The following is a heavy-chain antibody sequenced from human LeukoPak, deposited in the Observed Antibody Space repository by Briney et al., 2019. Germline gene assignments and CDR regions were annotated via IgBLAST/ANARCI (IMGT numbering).Heavy chain of an antibody. CDR1: GFTFSSYG. CDR3: AKDGWFGELSHSYFDY. CDR2: ISYDGSNK. J-gene: IGHJ4*02. V-gene: IGHV3-30*18. Sequence: GGSLRLPCAASGFTFSSYGMHWVRQAPGKGLEWVAVISYDGSNKYYADSVKGRFTISRDNSKNTLYLQMNSLRAEDTAVYYCAKDGWFGELSHSYFDYWGQGTLVTVSS. D-gene: IGHD3-10*01.